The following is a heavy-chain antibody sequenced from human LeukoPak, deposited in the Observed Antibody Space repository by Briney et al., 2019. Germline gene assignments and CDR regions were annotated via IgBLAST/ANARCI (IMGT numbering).Heavy chain of an antibody. D-gene: IGHD6-19*01. CDR1: GFTFSSYA. V-gene: IGHV3-23*01. Sequence: GGSLRLSCAASGFTFSSYAMRWVRQAPGKGLEWVSAISGSGGSTYYADSVKGRFTISRDNSKNTLYLQMNSLRAEDTAVYYCAKHTVAGTSYYFDYWGQGTLVTVSS. CDR3: AKHTVAGTSYYFDY. J-gene: IGHJ4*02. CDR2: ISGSGGST.